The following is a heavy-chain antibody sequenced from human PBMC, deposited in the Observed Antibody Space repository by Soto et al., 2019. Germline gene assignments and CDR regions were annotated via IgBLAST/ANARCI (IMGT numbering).Heavy chain of an antibody. CDR3: ARDKAGGGYCSGGSCWTLYYFDY. CDR2: INPSGGST. V-gene: IGHV1-46*01. D-gene: IGHD2-15*01. Sequence: ASVKVSCKASGYTFTRYYMHWVRQAPGQGLEWMGIINPSGGSTSYAQKFQGRVTMTRDTSTSTVYMELSSLRSEDTAVYYCARDKAGGGYCSGGSCWTLYYFDYWGQGTLVTVSS. J-gene: IGHJ4*02. CDR1: GYTFTRYY.